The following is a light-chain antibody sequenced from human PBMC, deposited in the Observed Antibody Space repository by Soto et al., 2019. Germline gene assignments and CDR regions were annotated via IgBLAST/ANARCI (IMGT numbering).Light chain of an antibody. J-gene: IGKJ2*01. Sequence: EILLTQSPGTRSLSPGERATLSGRDSQSVRNSYLAWYQQKPGQAPRLLIYGASGRATGIPDRFSGSGSGTDFTLTISRLEPEDFAVYYCQQYGSSPYTFGQGTKLEI. CDR1: QSVRNSY. V-gene: IGKV3-20*01. CDR3: QQYGSSPYT. CDR2: GAS.